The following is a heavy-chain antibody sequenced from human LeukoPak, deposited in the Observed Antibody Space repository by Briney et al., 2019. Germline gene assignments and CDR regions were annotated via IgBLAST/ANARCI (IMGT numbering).Heavy chain of an antibody. D-gene: IGHD2/OR15-2a*01. Sequence: PGGSLRLSCAASGFTLCPYAMDWVRHRPGKGLDWVAHINADGGRPFYAHSVEGRLTISRHNSKHSLYLQMNSLPTDDTALYYCGTWAFYHSLDVWGQGTTVTVPS. CDR1: GFTLCPYA. V-gene: IGHV3-43*02. J-gene: IGHJ6*02. CDR2: INADGGRP. CDR3: GTWAFYHSLDV.